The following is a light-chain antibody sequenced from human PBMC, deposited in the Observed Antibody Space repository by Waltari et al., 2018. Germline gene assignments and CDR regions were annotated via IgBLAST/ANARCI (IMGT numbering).Light chain of an antibody. Sequence: DIVMTQSPDSLAVSLGERAPIHCKASQSVLYSSNNKNYLAWYQQKPGQPPKLLIYWASTRESGVPDRFSGSGSGTDFTLTISSLQAEDVAVYYCQQYYSTLCTFGQGTKLEIK. J-gene: IGKJ2*02. V-gene: IGKV4-1*01. CDR1: QSVLYSSNNKNY. CDR3: QQYYSTLCT. CDR2: WAS.